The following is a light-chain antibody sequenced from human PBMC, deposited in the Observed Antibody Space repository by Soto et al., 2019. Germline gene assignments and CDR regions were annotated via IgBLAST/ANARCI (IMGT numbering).Light chain of an antibody. V-gene: IGKV3-11*01. CDR3: HQSSKWPLT. CDR2: DAS. Sequence: EIVLTQSPATLSLSPGERATLSCRASQSVRSYLAWYQQKPGQAPRLLIYDASNRATDIPARFSGSGSGTDFTLTISSLAPEDSAVYYCHQSSKWPLTFGGGTKVEIK. CDR1: QSVRSY. J-gene: IGKJ4*01.